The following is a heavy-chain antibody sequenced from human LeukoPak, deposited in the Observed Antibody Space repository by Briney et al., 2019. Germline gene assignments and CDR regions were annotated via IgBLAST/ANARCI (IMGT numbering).Heavy chain of an antibody. V-gene: IGHV4-34*01. CDR2: IYYSGST. Sequence: SETLSLTCAVYGGSFSGYYWSWIRQPPGKGLEWIGNIYYSGSTYYNPSLKSRVIISVDTSKNQFSLKMSSVTAADTAVYYCAGTGYSSSYYKFRFDYWGQGTLVTVSS. D-gene: IGHD6-13*01. J-gene: IGHJ4*02. CDR1: GGSFSGYY. CDR3: AGTGYSSSYYKFRFDY.